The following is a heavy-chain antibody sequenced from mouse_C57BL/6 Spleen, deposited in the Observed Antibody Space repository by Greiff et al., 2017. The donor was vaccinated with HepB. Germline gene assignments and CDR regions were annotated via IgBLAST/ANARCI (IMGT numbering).Heavy chain of an antibody. CDR1: GFSFNTYA. CDR2: IRSKSNNYAT. Sequence: EVKVVESGGGLVQPKGSLKLSCAASGFSFNTYAMNWVRQAPGKGLEWVGRIRSKSNNYATYYADSVKDRFTISRKDTESMLYLQMNNLKTEDTAMYYWVSAIYYDYDDAMDYWGQGTSVTVSS. V-gene: IGHV10-1*01. CDR3: VSAIYYDYDDAMDY. D-gene: IGHD2-4*01. J-gene: IGHJ4*01.